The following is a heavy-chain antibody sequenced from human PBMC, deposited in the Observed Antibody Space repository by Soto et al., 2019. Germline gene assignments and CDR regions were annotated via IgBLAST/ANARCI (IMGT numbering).Heavy chain of an antibody. Sequence: KPGGSLRLSCAASGFTFSTYNMNWVRQAPGKGLEWVSFISSSSSYIYYADSVKGRFTISRDNAKNSLYLQMNSLRAEDTAVYYCARDPRPSYESSGYYVSAYWGQGTLVTVS. CDR1: GFTFSTYN. CDR2: ISSSSSYI. J-gene: IGHJ4*02. CDR3: ARDPRPSYESSGYYVSAY. D-gene: IGHD3-22*01. V-gene: IGHV3-21*01.